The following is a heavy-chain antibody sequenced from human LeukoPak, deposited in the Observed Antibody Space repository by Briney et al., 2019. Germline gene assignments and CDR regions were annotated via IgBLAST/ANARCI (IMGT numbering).Heavy chain of an antibody. CDR2: IYYSGST. CDR1: GFTVSSNC. V-gene: IGHV3-53*01. J-gene: IGHJ4*02. CDR3: ARGLYYYDSSGYYYY. D-gene: IGHD3-22*01. Sequence: PGGSLRLSCAASGFTVSSNCMSWVRQAPGKGLEGVAVIYYSGSTYYADSVKGRFTISRDNSKNTLYLQMNSLRAEDTAVYYCARGLYYYDSSGYYYYWGQGTLVTVSS.